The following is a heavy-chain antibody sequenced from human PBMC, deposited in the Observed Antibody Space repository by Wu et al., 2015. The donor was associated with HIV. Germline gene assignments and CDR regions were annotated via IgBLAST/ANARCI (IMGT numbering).Heavy chain of an antibody. CDR3: ARDRGGITMVRGEFDGMDV. D-gene: IGHD3-10*01. Sequence: QVQLVQSGAEVKKPGASVKVSCKASGYTFTGYYMHWVRQAPGQGLEWMGWINPNSGGTNYAQKFQGRVTMTRDTSISTAYMELSRLRSDDTAVYYCARDRGGITMVRGEFDGMDVWGQGTTVTVSS. CDR1: GYTFTGYY. V-gene: IGHV1-2*02. J-gene: IGHJ6*02. CDR2: INPNSGGT.